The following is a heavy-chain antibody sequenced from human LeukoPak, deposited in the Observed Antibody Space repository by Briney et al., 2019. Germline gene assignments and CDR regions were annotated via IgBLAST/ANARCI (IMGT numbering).Heavy chain of an antibody. D-gene: IGHD2-15*01. CDR2: INPNSGGT. Sequence: GASVKVSCKASGYTFTGYYMHWVRQAPGQGLEWMGWINPNSGGTNYAQKFQDRVTMTTDTSTNTAYMELRSLRPDDTAVYYCARDFFHGHCSGLSCFLLDYWGQGSLVTVSS. J-gene: IGHJ4*02. CDR3: ARDFFHGHCSGLSCFLLDY. CDR1: GYTFTGYY. V-gene: IGHV1-2*02.